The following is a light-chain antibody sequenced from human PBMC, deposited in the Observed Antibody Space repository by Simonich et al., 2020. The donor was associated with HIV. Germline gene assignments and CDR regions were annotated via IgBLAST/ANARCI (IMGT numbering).Light chain of an antibody. V-gene: IGKV3-15*01. Sequence: EIVMTQSPATLSVSPGKIATLTCRASQSVSSKLAWYQQKPGQAPRLLIYGASTRAIGIPARFSGSGSGTEFTLTISSLQSEDFAVYYCQQLNSYPPLTFGGGTKVEIK. J-gene: IGKJ4*01. CDR3: QQLNSYPPLT. CDR2: GAS. CDR1: QSVSSK.